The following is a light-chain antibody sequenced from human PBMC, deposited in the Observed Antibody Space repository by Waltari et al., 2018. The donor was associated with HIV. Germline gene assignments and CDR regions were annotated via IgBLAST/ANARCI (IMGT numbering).Light chain of an antibody. CDR1: QSVSSN. V-gene: IGKV3D-15*01. Sequence: EIVMTQSPATLSVSPGERATLSCRASQSVSSNLAWYQQKPGQAPRLLIYGASIRATGIPARFSGSGSGTEFTLTISSLQPDDFATYYCQQYSNYWTFGQGTKVEIK. CDR2: GAS. CDR3: QQYSNYWT. J-gene: IGKJ1*01.